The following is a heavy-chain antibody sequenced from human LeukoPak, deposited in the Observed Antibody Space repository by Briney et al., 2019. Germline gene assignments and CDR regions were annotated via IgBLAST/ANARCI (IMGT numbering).Heavy chain of an antibody. CDR2: IYPGDSDT. CDR3: ARPSTTGDRLSYFDY. V-gene: IGHV5-51*01. Sequence: GESLQVSCQGSGYSFTSYWIGWVRQMPGKGLEWMGIIYPGDSDTRYSPSFQGQVTISADKSISTAYLQWSSLKASDTAMYYCARPSTTGDRLSYFDYWGQGTLVTVSS. CDR1: GYSFTSYW. D-gene: IGHD7-27*01. J-gene: IGHJ4*02.